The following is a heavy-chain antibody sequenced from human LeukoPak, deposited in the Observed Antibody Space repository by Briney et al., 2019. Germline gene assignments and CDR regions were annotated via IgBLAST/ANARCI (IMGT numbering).Heavy chain of an antibody. J-gene: IGHJ4*02. CDR2: IYSGGST. CDR3: AKRGATTVITSYFDY. V-gene: IGHV3-53*01. Sequence: GGSLRLSCAASGFTVSSNYMSWVRQAPGKGLEWVSVIYSGGSTYYADSVKGRFTISRDNSKNTVYLQMNSLRGDDTAVYYCAKRGATTVITSYFDYWGQGTLVTVSS. D-gene: IGHD4-11*01. CDR1: GFTVSSNY.